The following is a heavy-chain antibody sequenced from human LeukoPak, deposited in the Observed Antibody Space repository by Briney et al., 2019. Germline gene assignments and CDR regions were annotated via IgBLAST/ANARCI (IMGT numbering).Heavy chain of an antibody. D-gene: IGHD3/OR15-3a*01. CDR1: GFSFSTYN. V-gene: IGHV3-74*01. CDR3: ARVGNFGLDAFDI. J-gene: IGHJ3*02. CDR2: INSDGSRT. Sequence: GGSLRLSCAASGFSFSTYNMNWVRQAPGKGLVWVSCINSDGSRTSYADSVKGRFTISRDNAKNTLYLQTDSLRVEDTAVYFCARVGNFGLDAFDIWGQGTMVTVSS.